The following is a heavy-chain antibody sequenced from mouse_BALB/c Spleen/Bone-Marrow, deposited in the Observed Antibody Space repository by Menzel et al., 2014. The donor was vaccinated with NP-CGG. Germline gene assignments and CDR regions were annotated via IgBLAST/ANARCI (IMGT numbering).Heavy chain of an antibody. CDR2: ISTYYGDA. D-gene: IGHD3-3*01. V-gene: IGHV1S137*01. Sequence: VHLVESGAELVRPGVSVKISCKGSGYTFTDYAMHWVKQSHAKSLEWIGVISTYYGDASYNQKFKGKATMTVDKSSSTAYMELARLTSEDSAIYYCAREGDTNFDVWGAGTTVTVSS. J-gene: IGHJ1*01. CDR1: GYTFTDYA. CDR3: AREGDTNFDV.